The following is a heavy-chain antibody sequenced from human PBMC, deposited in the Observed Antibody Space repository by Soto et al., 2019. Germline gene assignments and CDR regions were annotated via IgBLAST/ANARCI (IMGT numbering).Heavy chain of an antibody. Sequence: EVQLLQSGGGLVQPGGSLRLSCAASGFSFANYVMNWVRQAPGKGLEWVSGISDSGGSSSSADSVKGRFTVSRDNYKNTLYLHMDSLRGDDTAVYYGTKGGDSWSGYDPHGDQGALVTVAS. V-gene: IGHV3-23*01. D-gene: IGHD3-3*01. CDR1: GFSFANYV. J-gene: IGHJ1*01. CDR2: ISDSGGSS. CDR3: TKGGDSWSGYDPH.